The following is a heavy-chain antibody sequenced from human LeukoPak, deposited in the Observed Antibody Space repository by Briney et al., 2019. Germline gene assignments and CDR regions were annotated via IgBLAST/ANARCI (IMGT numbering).Heavy chain of an antibody. CDR3: AKPRAVGVNAFFDY. V-gene: IGHV3-23*01. Sequence: GGSLRLSCAASGFTFSSYAMRWVRQAPGKGLEWVSSVSGSGGSTYYADSVKGRFTISRDNSKNTLYLQMNSLRAEDTAIYYCAKPRAVGVNAFFDYWGQGTPVTVSS. CDR1: GFTFSSYA. CDR2: VSGSGGST. J-gene: IGHJ4*02.